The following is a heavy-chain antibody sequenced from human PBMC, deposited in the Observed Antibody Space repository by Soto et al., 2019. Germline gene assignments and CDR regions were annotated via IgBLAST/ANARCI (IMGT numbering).Heavy chain of an antibody. CDR3: FGGNGGPQ. J-gene: IGHJ4*02. V-gene: IGHV3-7*03. CDR2: IKPDGSAT. Sequence: EVQLVESGGDLVQPGGSLRLSCATSDFTFRNYWMNWVRQAPGKGLEWVANIKPDGSATNYVDSVKGRFTISRDNVSNSVSLQMNSLRVEDTAVYFCFGGNGGPQWGQGTLVTVSS. CDR1: DFTFRNYW. D-gene: IGHD3-16*01.